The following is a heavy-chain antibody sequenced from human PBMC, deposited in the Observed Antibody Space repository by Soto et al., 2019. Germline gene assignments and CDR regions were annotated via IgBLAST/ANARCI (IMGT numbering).Heavy chain of an antibody. Sequence: SETLSLTCTVPDGSISSYYWSWIRQPPGKGLEWIGYIYYSGSTNSNPSLKSRVTISVDTSKNQFSLKLSSVTAADTAVYFCARVFQSPDTALVMDYWGQGTLVTVSS. CDR1: DGSISSYY. CDR2: IYYSGST. CDR3: ARVFQSPDTALVMDY. D-gene: IGHD5-18*01. J-gene: IGHJ4*02. V-gene: IGHV4-59*01.